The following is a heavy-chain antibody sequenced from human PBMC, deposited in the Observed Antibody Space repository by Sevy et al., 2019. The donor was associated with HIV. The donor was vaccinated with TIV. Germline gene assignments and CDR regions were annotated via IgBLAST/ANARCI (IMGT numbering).Heavy chain of an antibody. CDR2: IKSKTDGGTT. Sequence: GGSLRLSCAASGFTFSNAWMSWVRQAPGKGLEWVGRIKSKTDGGTTDYAAPVKGRFTISRGDSKNTLYLQMNSLKTEDTAVYYCTTDRGGGSYWHYYYYGMDVWGQGTTVTVSS. V-gene: IGHV3-15*01. D-gene: IGHD1-26*01. J-gene: IGHJ6*02. CDR3: TTDRGGGSYWHYYYYGMDV. CDR1: GFTFSNAW.